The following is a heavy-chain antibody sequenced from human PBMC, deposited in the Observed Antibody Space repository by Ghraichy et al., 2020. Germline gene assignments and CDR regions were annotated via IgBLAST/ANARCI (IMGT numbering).Heavy chain of an antibody. D-gene: IGHD3-16*01. CDR1: GGSISSSSYY. Sequence: ETLSLTCTVSGGSISSSSYYWGWIRQPPGKGLEWIGSIYYSGSTYYNPSLKSRVTISVDTSKNQFSLKLSSVTAADTAVYYCANQLAYYDYVWGSYPNYYGMDVWGQGTTVTVSS. CDR2: IYYSGST. V-gene: IGHV4-39*01. J-gene: IGHJ6*02. CDR3: ANQLAYYDYVWGSYPNYYGMDV.